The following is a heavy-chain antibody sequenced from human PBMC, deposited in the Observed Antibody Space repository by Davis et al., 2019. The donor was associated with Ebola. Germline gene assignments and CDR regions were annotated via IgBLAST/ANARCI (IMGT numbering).Heavy chain of an antibody. CDR1: GYTFTSYG. D-gene: IGHD2-8*01. CDR3: VRDLENDILIMMYAGFDY. J-gene: IGHJ4*02. Sequence: ASVKVSCKASGYTFTSYGISWVRQAPGQGLEWMGWIRVYNGNTNYAQNFQGRVTMTTDISTSTAYMELRSLRSDDTAVYYCVRDLENDILIMMYAGFDYWGQGTLVTVSS. V-gene: IGHV1-18*01. CDR2: IRVYNGNT.